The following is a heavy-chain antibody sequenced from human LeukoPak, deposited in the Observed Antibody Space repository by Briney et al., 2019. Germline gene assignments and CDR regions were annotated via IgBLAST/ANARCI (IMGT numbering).Heavy chain of an antibody. CDR2: IDWDDDK. J-gene: IGHJ3*02. CDR1: GISLSTSGMR. V-gene: IGHV2-70*04. D-gene: IGHD3-22*01. Sequence: SGPALVKPTQTLTLTCTFSGISLSTSGMRVSWIRQPPGKALEWLARIDWDDDKFYSTSLKTRLTISKDTSKNQVVLTMTSMDPVDTATYYCTRIGFFYDSSGYSGAFDIWGQGTMVIVSS. CDR3: TRIGFFYDSSGYSGAFDI.